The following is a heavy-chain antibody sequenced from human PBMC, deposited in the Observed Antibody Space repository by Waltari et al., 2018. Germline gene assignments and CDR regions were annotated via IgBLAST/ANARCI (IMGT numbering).Heavy chain of an antibody. V-gene: IGHV3-74*01. CDR3: GRGYNDRRLDY. CDR1: GFTFSTSW. CDR2: IKHDGTGT. Sequence: EVQLVESGGGLVQPGGSLRLSCEVSGFTFSTSWMHWVRQVPGKGLVWVSRIKHDGTGTIYADSVQGRFTISRDNAKNTLYLQLNSLRGEDTAVYYCGRGYNDRRLDYWGQGTLVTVSS. D-gene: IGHD1-1*01. J-gene: IGHJ4*02.